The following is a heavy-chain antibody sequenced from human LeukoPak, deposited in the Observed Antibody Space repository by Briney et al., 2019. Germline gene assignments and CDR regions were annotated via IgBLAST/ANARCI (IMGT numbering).Heavy chain of an antibody. Sequence: SVKVSCKASGDILRTYALSWVRQVPGQGLEWMGGIIPLFGTANYAQRFQGRLTIPTDDSTTTAYMELSSLTSGDTAVYYCARSKLPAALIDAFHFWGQGTLVTVSS. V-gene: IGHV1-69*05. CDR1: GDILRTYA. D-gene: IGHD2-2*01. CDR2: IIPLFGTA. CDR3: ARSKLPAALIDAFHF. J-gene: IGHJ3*01.